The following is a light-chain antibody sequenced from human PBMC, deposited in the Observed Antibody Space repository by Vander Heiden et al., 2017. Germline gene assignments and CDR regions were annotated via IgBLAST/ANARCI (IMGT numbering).Light chain of an antibody. CDR3: QLDSSSPNT. J-gene: IGKJ5*01. CDR1: RSVSSSY. CDR2: GAS. Sequence: ELELTQSQATLPLSPGERATLSCRASRSVSSSYLAWYQQKPGQAPRLLIYGASSRATGIPYRFSGSGSGTDFTLTISMLEPEDFAVYYCQLDSSSPNTFGQGTQLEIK. V-gene: IGKV3-20*01.